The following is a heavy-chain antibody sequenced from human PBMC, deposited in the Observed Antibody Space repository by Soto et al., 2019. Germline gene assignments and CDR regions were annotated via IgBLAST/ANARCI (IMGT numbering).Heavy chain of an antibody. CDR1: GGSIGSDGYY. V-gene: IGHV4-31*03. CDR2: IYYSGST. D-gene: IGHD1-1*01. CDR3: ARRLVHLWXKFGD. Sequence: PSETLCLTCTVSGGSIGSDGYYWSWIRQHPGKGLELIGYIYYSGSTYYNPSLTSRVTISVDTSKNQFSLKLSYVTAADTAVYYWARRLVHLWXKFGDWRQGTLX. J-gene: IGHJ4*02.